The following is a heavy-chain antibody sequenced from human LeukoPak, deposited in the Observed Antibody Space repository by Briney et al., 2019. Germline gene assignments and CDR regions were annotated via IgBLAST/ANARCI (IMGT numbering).Heavy chain of an antibody. V-gene: IGHV1-46*01. Sequence: GASVKVSCKASGYTFTSYYMHWVRQAPGQGLEWMGIINPSGAGTTYAQKFQGRVTMTRDTSTSIVYMELSSLRSEDTAVYYCARSTDLFYFDYWGQGTLVTVSS. CDR1: GYTFTSYY. J-gene: IGHJ4*02. CDR2: INPSGAGT. D-gene: IGHD3-3*01. CDR3: ARSTDLFYFDY.